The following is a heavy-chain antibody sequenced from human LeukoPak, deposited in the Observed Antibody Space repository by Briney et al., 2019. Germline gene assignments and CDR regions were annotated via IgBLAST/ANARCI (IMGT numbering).Heavy chain of an antibody. CDR2: INHSGST. D-gene: IGHD3-10*01. CDR3: ARAPPPSELLWFGELAGEWFDP. J-gene: IGHJ5*02. Sequence: SETLSLTCAVYGESFSGYYWSWIRQPPGKGLEWIGEINHSGSTNYNPSLKSRVTISVDTSKNQFSLKLSSVTAADTAVYYCARAPPPSELLWFGELAGEWFDPWGQGTLVTVSS. V-gene: IGHV4-34*01. CDR1: GESFSGYY.